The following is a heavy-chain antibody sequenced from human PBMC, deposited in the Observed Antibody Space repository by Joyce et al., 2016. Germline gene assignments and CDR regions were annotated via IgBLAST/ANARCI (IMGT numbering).Heavy chain of an antibody. J-gene: IGHJ4*02. CDR2: NKSKTDGGTK. D-gene: IGHD2-8*02. Sequence: EVQLVESGGGLVKPGGSLRLSCAASGFTFSNAWMSWVRQGPGKGLEWVGRNKSKTDGGTKDYAAPVKGRFTISRDDSKNTLYLQMNSLKTEDTAVYYCTTDLIGYCTGGVCQLTYFDYWGQGTLVTVSS. CDR3: TTDLIGYCTGGVCQLTYFDY. CDR1: GFTFSNAW. V-gene: IGHV3-15*01.